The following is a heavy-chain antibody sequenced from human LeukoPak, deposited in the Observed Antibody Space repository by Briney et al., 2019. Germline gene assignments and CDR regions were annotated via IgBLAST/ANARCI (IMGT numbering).Heavy chain of an antibody. CDR1: GFTFSNAW. J-gene: IGHJ6*02. CDR2: IYHSGST. V-gene: IGHV4-38-2*01. CDR3: ARASHRSHDTIYGMDV. D-gene: IGHD3-9*01. Sequence: PGGSLRLSCAASGFTFSNAWMSWVRQAPGKGLEWIGSIYHSGSTYYNPSLKSRVTISVDTSKNQFSLKLSSVTAADTAVYYCARASHRSHDTIYGMDVWGQGTTVIVSS.